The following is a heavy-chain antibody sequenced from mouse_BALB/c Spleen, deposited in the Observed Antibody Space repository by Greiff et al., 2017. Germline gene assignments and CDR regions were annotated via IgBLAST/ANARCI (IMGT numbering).Heavy chain of an antibody. CDR2: ISYSGST. J-gene: IGHJ3*01. Sequence: EVQLVESGPGLVKPSQSLSLTCTVTGYSITSDYAWNWIRQFPGNKLEWMGYISYSGSTSYNPSLKSRISITRDTSKNQFFLQLNSVTTEDTATYYCATMIRGSWFAYWGQGTLVTVSA. V-gene: IGHV3-2*02. CDR3: ATMIRGSWFAY. D-gene: IGHD2-4*01. CDR1: GYSITSDYA.